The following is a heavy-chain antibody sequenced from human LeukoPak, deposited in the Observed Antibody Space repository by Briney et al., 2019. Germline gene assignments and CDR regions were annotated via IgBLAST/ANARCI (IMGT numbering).Heavy chain of an antibody. CDR1: GGSISSDY. J-gene: IGHJ6*02. CDR2: IYYRGST. D-gene: IGHD3-3*01. CDR3: ANQLWNV. Sequence: SQTLSLTCTVSGGSISSDYWSWIRQPPGKGLEWIGYIYYRGSTNYNPSLKSRVTISVDTSKNQFSLKLSSVTAADTAVYYCANQLWNVWGQGTTVTVSS. V-gene: IGHV4-59*01.